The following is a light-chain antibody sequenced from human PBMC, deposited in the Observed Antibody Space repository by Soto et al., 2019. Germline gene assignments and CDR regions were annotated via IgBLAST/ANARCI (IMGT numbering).Light chain of an antibody. CDR2: SND. J-gene: IGLJ2*01. Sequence: QSVLTQPPSASGTPGQGVTISCSGSSSNIGTNTVNWYKQLPGTAPKLLIYSNDLLPSGVPDRFSGSKSGTSASLAISGLQSEDEADYYCEAWDDSRYGAVFGGGTKLTVL. CDR1: SSNIGTNT. V-gene: IGLV1-44*01. CDR3: EAWDDSRYGAV.